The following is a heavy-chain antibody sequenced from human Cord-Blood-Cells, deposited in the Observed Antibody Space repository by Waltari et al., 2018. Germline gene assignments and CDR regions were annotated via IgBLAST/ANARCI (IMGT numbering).Heavy chain of an antibody. J-gene: IGHJ4*02. CDR3: ARVPASTVVTDY. V-gene: IGHV4-34*01. Sequence: QVQLQQWGAGLLKPSETLSLTCAVYGGSFSGYYWSWIRQPPGKGLEWIGEINHSGSTNYNPSLKSLVTISVDTSKNQFSLKLSSVTAADTAVYYCARVPASTVVTDYWGQGTLVTVSS. CDR1: GGSFSGYY. CDR2: INHSGST. D-gene: IGHD4-17*01.